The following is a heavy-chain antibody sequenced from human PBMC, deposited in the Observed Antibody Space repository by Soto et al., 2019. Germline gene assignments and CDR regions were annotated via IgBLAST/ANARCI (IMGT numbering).Heavy chain of an antibody. CDR1: GGTFSNYA. J-gene: IGHJ4*02. CDR3: TRDGGVYDYSPFDY. CDR2: IIPIFGTA. D-gene: IGHD4-4*01. V-gene: IGHV1-69*12. Sequence: QVQLVQSGAEVKKPGSSVKVSCKASGGTFSNYAISWVRQAPGQGLEWMGGIIPIFGTADYAQKFQGRVTITAHESTSTAYMELSSLRSEDTAVYYCTRDGGVYDYSPFDYWGQGTLVTVSS.